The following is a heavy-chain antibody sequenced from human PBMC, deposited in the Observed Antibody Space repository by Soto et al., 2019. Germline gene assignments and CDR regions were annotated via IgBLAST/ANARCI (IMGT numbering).Heavy chain of an antibody. CDR2: IRSKADGGTT. CDR3: TTPSRAAQEVWGYLYYAMDV. CDR1: GFTFNNAW. J-gene: IGHJ6*02. V-gene: IGHV3-15*01. D-gene: IGHD5-12*01. Sequence: EVQLMESGGGLVKPGGSLRLSCAASGFTFNNAWMSWVRQAPGKGLEWVGRIRSKADGGTTDYAAPAKGRFTISRDDSKSTVYLQMRSLKTEDTAVYYCTTPSRAAQEVWGYLYYAMDVWGQGTTVTVSS.